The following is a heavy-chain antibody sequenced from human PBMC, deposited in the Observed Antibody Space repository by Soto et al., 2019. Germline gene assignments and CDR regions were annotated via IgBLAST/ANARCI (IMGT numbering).Heavy chain of an antibody. CDR1: GFSLGTSGVG. CDR2: IYWSGDE. Sequence: QGTLKESGPTLVKPTQTLTLTCSFSGFSLGTSGVGVGWIRQSPGKALEWLALIYWSGDEHYRPSLKSRLSIIKDTSKNHVVLIMTDMDPVDTGTYYCARGLATLPVFAFDIWGQGTMVTVSS. CDR3: ARGLATLPVFAFDI. D-gene: IGHD6-6*01. V-gene: IGHV2-5*01. J-gene: IGHJ3*02.